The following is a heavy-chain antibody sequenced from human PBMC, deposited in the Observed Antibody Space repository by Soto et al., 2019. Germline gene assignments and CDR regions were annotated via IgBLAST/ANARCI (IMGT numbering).Heavy chain of an antibody. D-gene: IGHD3-16*01. CDR1: GFTVSSSY. CDR2: ISGGGST. CDR3: ARGSPSMTYFGEYYFDY. J-gene: IGHJ4*02. V-gene: IGHV3-53*01. Sequence: VQLVESGGGLIQAGGSLRLSCAASGFTVSSSYMSWVRQAPGKGLEWVSLISGGGSTYFSDSVKGRFTISRDNSKNTLNLLMRSLRAEDTAVYYCARGSPSMTYFGEYYFDYWGQGSLVTVSS.